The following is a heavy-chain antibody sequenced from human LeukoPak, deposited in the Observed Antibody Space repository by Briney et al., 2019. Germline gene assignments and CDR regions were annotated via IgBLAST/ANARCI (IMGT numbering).Heavy chain of an antibody. D-gene: IGHD6-19*01. Sequence: GGSLRLSCAASGCTFSSYAMSWVRQPPGKGLEWVSAINDSGGSTYYADSVRGRFTISRDNSKNTLYLQMNRLRAEDTAVYDCAKDRYSCGWYLTAYSDYWGQGTLVTVSS. CDR2: INDSGGST. CDR1: GCTFSSYA. V-gene: IGHV3-23*01. J-gene: IGHJ4*02. CDR3: AKDRYSCGWYLTAYSDY.